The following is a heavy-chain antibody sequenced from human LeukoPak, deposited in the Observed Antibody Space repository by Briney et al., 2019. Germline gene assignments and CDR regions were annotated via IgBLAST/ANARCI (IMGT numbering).Heavy chain of an antibody. J-gene: IGHJ4*02. CDR1: GFTFSSYW. V-gene: IGHV3-7*01. CDR2: IKQDGSEK. CDR3: ARDSIVVVPAAHDY. D-gene: IGHD2-2*01. Sequence: GGSLRLSCAASGFTFSSYWMSWVRQAPGKGLEWVANIKQDGSEKYYVDSVRGRFTISRDNAKNSLYLQMNSLRAEDTAVYYCARDSIVVVPAAHDYWGQGTLVTVSS.